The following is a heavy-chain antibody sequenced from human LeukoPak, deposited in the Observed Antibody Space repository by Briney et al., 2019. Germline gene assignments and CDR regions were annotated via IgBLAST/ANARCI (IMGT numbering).Heavy chain of an antibody. V-gene: IGHV3-11*01. J-gene: IGHJ6*02. CDR3: ARDLNPNYYYYGMDV. CDR2: ISSSGSTI. CDR1: GFTFSDYY. Sequence: NSGGSLRLSCAASGFTFSDYYMSWIRQAPGKGLEWVSYISSSGSTIYYADSVKGRFTISRDNAKNSLYLQMNSLRAEDTAVYYCARDLNPNYYYYGMDVWGQGTTVTVSS.